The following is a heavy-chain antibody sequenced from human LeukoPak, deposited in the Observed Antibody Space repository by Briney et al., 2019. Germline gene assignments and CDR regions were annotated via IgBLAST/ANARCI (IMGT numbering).Heavy chain of an antibody. CDR3: ARVLAGRCNGSPCYPVFDF. CDR1: QFSFDNHW. CDR2: IKQDGGDQ. Sequence: PGGXLXXSCVASQFSFDNHWMSWVRQAPGKGLELVANIKQDGGDQYYVDSVKGRFTISREKAKNSLYLQMNSLRVDDTAIYYCARVLAGRCNGSPCYPVFDFWGQGSLVTVSS. J-gene: IGHJ4*02. V-gene: IGHV3-7*01. D-gene: IGHD2-15*01.